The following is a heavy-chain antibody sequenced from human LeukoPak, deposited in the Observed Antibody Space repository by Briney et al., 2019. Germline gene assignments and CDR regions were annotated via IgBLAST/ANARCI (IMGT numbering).Heavy chain of an antibody. D-gene: IGHD4-11*01. CDR1: GGSFSGYY. Sequence: SETLSLTCAVYGGSFSGYYWSWIRQPPGKGLEWIGYVDHTGSTKFNPSLNGRVSISRDTSNNFFSLRLRSVTAADTAVYFCARGRVSSSTWYSTYYYFFYMDFWGKGTTVTVSS. CDR3: ARGRVSSSTWYSTYYYFFYMDF. V-gene: IGHV4-59*01. J-gene: IGHJ6*03. CDR2: VDHTGST.